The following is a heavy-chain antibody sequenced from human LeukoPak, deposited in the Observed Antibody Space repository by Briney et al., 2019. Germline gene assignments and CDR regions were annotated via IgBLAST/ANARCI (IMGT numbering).Heavy chain of an antibody. Sequence: GGSLRLSCAASGFTFSSYWMSWVRQAPGKGLEWVANMNRDGSEKNYVDSIKGRFTISRDNAKNSLYLQMNSLRAEDTAVYYCARAPGVPKDYYGMDVWGQGTTVTVSS. J-gene: IGHJ6*02. D-gene: IGHD2-8*01. CDR2: MNRDGSEK. CDR3: ARAPGVPKDYYGMDV. CDR1: GFTFSSYW. V-gene: IGHV3-7*01.